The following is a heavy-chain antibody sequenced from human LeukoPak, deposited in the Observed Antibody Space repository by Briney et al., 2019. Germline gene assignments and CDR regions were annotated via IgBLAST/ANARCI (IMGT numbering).Heavy chain of an antibody. J-gene: IGHJ4*02. V-gene: IGHV1-2*06. CDR2: INPNSGGT. CDR3: ARDSPQLLLCRYDY. D-gene: IGHD3-10*02. Sequence: ASVKVSCKASGYTFTGYYMHWVRQAPGQGLEWMGRINPNSGGTNYAQKLQGRVTMTTDTSTSTAYMELRSLRSDDTAVYYCARDSPQLLLCRYDYWGQGTLVTVSS. CDR1: GYTFTGYY.